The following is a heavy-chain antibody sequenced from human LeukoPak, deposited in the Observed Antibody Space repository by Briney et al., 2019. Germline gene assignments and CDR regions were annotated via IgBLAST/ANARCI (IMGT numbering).Heavy chain of an antibody. Sequence: SETLSLTCAVYGGSFSGYYWSWIRQPPGKGLEWIGEINHSGSTNYNPSLKSRVTISVDTSKNQFSLKLSSVTAADTAVYYCASEYSSGRRLDYWGQGTLVTVSS. J-gene: IGHJ4*02. D-gene: IGHD6-19*01. V-gene: IGHV4-34*01. CDR2: INHSGST. CDR1: GGSFSGYY. CDR3: ASEYSSGRRLDY.